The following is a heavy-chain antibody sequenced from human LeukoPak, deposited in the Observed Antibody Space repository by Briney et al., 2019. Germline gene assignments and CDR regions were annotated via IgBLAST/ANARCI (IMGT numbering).Heavy chain of an antibody. CDR2: ISSSSSYI. CDR3: ARDGGQLVDTGDY. V-gene: IGHV3-21*01. J-gene: IGHJ4*02. Sequence: PGGSLRLSCAASGFTFSSYSMNWVRQAPGKGLEWVSSISSSSSYIYYADSVKGRFTISRDNAKNSLYLQMNSLRAEDTAVYYCARDGGQLVDTGDYWGQGTLVTVSS. D-gene: IGHD6-6*01. CDR1: GFTFSSYS.